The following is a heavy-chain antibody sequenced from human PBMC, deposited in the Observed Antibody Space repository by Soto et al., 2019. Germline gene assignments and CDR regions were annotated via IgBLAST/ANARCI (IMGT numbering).Heavy chain of an antibody. Sequence: QVQLAQSGAEVKKPGSSVKVSCKASGGTSSKYVVSWVRQAPGQGLEWMGGIIPIFGTANYAQKFKGRVTITADESTTTAYMELNSVRTEDTAIYYCARDGSGSMDYWGQGTLVTVSS. CDR2: IIPIFGTA. V-gene: IGHV1-69*12. CDR1: GGTSSKYV. J-gene: IGHJ4*02. CDR3: ARDGSGSMDY. D-gene: IGHD6-19*01.